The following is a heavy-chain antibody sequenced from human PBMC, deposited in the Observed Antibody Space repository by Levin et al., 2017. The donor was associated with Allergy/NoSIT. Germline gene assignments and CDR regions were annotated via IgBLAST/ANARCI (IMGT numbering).Heavy chain of an antibody. Sequence: SETLSLTCTVSGGSISSGGYYWSWIRQHPGKGLEWIGYIYYSGSTYYNPSLKSRVTISVDTSKNQFSLKLSSVTAADTAVYYCARDADVYYGMDVWGQGTTVTVSS. CDR1: GGSISSGGYY. CDR3: ARDADVYYGMDV. J-gene: IGHJ6*02. V-gene: IGHV4-31*03. CDR2: IYYSGST.